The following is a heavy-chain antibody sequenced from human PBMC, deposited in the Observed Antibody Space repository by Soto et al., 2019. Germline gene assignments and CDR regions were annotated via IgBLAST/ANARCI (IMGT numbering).Heavy chain of an antibody. J-gene: IGHJ5*02. Sequence: PETLSLTCTASGGSITRSSHFWVWVRQPPGKGLEWIGTIYFTGNTYYTPSLKSRLTMSIDTSKNEFSLRLNSVTAADTAVYYCAGQTFTIAAASYGRSNWFDPWGPGTLVTVSS. CDR2: IYFTGNT. V-gene: IGHV4-39*01. CDR1: GGSITRSSHF. D-gene: IGHD6-25*01. CDR3: AGQTFTIAAASYGRSNWFDP.